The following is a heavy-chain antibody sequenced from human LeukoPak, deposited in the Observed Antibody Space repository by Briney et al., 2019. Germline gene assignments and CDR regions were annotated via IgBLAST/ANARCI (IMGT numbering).Heavy chain of an antibody. CDR2: IIPIFGTA. CDR1: GGTFSSYA. Sequence: GASVKVSCKASGGTFSSYAISWVRQAPGQGLEWMGGIIPIFGTANYAQKFQGRVTITADESTGTAYMELSSLRSEDTAVYYCARDGGSSGWYFCVYWGQGTLVTVSS. D-gene: IGHD6-19*01. V-gene: IGHV1-69*13. J-gene: IGHJ4*02. CDR3: ARDGGSSGWYFCVY.